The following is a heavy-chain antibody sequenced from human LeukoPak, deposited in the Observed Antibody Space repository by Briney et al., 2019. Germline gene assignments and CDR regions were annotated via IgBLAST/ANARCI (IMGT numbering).Heavy chain of an antibody. J-gene: IGHJ6*03. CDR3: ARSGWGEEPYYYYMDV. Sequence: GGSLRLSCAASGFTFSSYSMNWVRQAPGKGLEWVSYISSNGITTYHADSVKGRFTISRDNAKNSLYLQMNSLRAEDTAVYYCARSGWGEEPYYYYMDVWGKGTTVAVSS. V-gene: IGHV3-48*04. CDR2: ISSNGITT. D-gene: IGHD6-25*01. CDR1: GFTFSSYS.